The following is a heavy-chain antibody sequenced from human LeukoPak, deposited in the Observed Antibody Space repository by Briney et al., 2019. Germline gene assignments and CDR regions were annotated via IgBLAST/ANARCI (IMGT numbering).Heavy chain of an antibody. J-gene: IGHJ4*02. CDR1: GFTFSSYS. V-gene: IGHV3-48*01. D-gene: IGHD4-23*01. Sequence: GGSLRLSCAASGFTFSSYSMNWVRQAPGKGLEWVSYISSSSRTINYADSVKGRFTISRDNAKNSLYLQMNSLRAEDTAVYYCARDYGGSSPFDYWGQGTLVTVSS. CDR2: ISSSSRTI. CDR3: ARDYGGSSPFDY.